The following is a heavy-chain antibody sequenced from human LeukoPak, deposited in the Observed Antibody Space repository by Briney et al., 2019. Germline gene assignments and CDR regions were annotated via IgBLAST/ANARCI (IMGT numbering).Heavy chain of an antibody. V-gene: IGHV3-30*18. Sequence: GGSLRLSCAASGFIFKDYGMHWVRQAPGKGLEWVSGISYDGTRQFYADSVKGRFAISRDNSNNTVYLQMNSLRAEDTAVYYCAKREAVTVTAEWDYFDYWGQGILVTVSS. CDR2: ISYDGTRQ. CDR3: AKREAVTVTAEWDYFDY. CDR1: GFIFKDYG. D-gene: IGHD6-19*01. J-gene: IGHJ4*02.